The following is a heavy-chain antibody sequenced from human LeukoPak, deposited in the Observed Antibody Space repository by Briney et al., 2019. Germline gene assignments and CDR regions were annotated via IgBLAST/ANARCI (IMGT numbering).Heavy chain of an antibody. CDR3: ASLSHCNSSRCFDY. CDR1: GASISHYY. CDR2: AFYTGST. V-gene: IGHV4-59*12. Sequence: SETLSLTCTVSGASISHYYWSWIRQPPGGGLEWIGGAFYTGSTNYNPSLTSRVTISIDTSKSQLSLRLTSVTAADTAIYYCASLSHCNSSRCFDYWGRGTLVTVSS. J-gene: IGHJ4*02. D-gene: IGHD2/OR15-2a*01.